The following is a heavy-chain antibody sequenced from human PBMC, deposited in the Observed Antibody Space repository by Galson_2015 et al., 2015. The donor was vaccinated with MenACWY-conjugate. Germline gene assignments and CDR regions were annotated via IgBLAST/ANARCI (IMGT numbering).Heavy chain of an antibody. J-gene: IGHJ4*02. CDR1: GFTFSSYA. CDR3: AKDVMLSPGYRNHD. D-gene: IGHD1-14*01. V-gene: IGHV3-23*01. Sequence: SLRLSCAASGFTFSSYAMRWIRQAPGKGLEWVSGLSGSRGSTNYADSVKGRFTISRDKSKNTLYLQMNSLRAEDTAVYYCAKDVMLSPGYRNHDWGQGALVTVSS. CDR2: LSGSRGST.